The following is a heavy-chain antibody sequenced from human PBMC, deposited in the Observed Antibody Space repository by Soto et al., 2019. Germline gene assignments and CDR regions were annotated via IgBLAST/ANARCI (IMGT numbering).Heavy chain of an antibody. Sequence: SETLSLTCTVFGGSISNYYCSWIRQPPGKGLEWIGYIYYTGSTNYNPSLKSRATISVDTSKKQISLKLSSVTAADTAVYYCTSGLITMVRGVTNWCDPWGKGTLVTVSS. J-gene: IGHJ5*02. CDR2: IYYTGST. V-gene: IGHV4-59*08. D-gene: IGHD3-10*01. CDR3: TSGLITMVRGVTNWCDP. CDR1: GGSISNYY.